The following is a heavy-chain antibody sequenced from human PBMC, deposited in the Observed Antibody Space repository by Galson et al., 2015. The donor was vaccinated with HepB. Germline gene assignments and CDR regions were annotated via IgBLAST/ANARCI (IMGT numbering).Heavy chain of an antibody. CDR3: ARGGPRFRYCSGGSCYGGAFDI. Sequence: SLRLSCAASGFTFSDHYMDWVRQAPGKGLEWVGRTRNKANSYTTEYAASVKGRFTITRDDSKNSPYLQMNSLKTEDTAVYYCARGGPRFRYCSGGSCYGGAFDIWGQGTMFTVSS. V-gene: IGHV3-72*01. CDR1: GFTFSDHY. J-gene: IGHJ3*02. CDR2: TRNKANSYTT. D-gene: IGHD2-15*01.